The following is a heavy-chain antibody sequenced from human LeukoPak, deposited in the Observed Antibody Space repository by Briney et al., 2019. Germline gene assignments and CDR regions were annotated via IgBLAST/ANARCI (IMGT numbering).Heavy chain of an antibody. Sequence: GGSLRLSCAASGFTFSSYSMNWVRQAPGKGLECVSSISSSSSYIYYADSVKGRFTISRDNAKNSLYLQMNSLRAEDTAVYYCARGGEQLALDYWGQGTLVTVSS. J-gene: IGHJ4*02. D-gene: IGHD6-6*01. CDR2: ISSSSSYI. CDR1: GFTFSSYS. V-gene: IGHV3-21*01. CDR3: ARGGEQLALDY.